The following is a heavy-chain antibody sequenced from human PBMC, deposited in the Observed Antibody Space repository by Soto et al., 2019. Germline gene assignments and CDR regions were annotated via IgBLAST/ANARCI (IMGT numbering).Heavy chain of an antibody. CDR2: IYPGDSDT. CDR3: ARPSRGGDYGDYYYYYGMDV. CDR1: GYSFTSYW. Sequence: PGESLKISCKGSGYSFTSYWIGWVRQMPGKGLEWMGIIYPGDSDTRYSPSFQGQVTISADKSISTAYLQWSSLKASDTAMYYCARPSRGGDYGDYYYYYGMDVWGQGTTVTVSS. V-gene: IGHV5-51*01. D-gene: IGHD4-17*01. J-gene: IGHJ6*02.